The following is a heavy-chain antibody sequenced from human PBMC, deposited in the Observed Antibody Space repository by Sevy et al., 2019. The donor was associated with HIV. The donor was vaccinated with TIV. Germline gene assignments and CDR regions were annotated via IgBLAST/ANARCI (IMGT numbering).Heavy chain of an antibody. J-gene: IGHJ4*02. CDR3: ARVVSGYSGYALYYFDY. CDR2: ISAYNGNT. D-gene: IGHD5-12*01. Sequence: GESLKIYCKASGYTFTSYGISWVRQAPGQGLEWMGWISAYNGNTNYAQKLQGRVTMTTDTSTSTAYMELRSLRSDDTAVYYCARVVSGYSGYALYYFDYWGQGTLVTVSS. V-gene: IGHV1-18*01. CDR1: GYTFTSYG.